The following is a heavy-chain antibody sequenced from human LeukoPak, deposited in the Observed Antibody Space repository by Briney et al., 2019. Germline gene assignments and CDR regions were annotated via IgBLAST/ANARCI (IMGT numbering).Heavy chain of an antibody. CDR3: ARGRIGGPKAPFDY. CDR2: IYESGST. J-gene: IGHJ4*02. Sequence: SGGSLSNYYWSWIRQPPGKGLEWIGHIYESGSTTYNPSLKSRVTISVDTSKKQFSLRLSSVTAADTAVYYCARGRIGGPKAPFDYWGQGTLVTVSS. CDR1: GGSLSNYY. D-gene: IGHD3-16*01. V-gene: IGHV4-59*01.